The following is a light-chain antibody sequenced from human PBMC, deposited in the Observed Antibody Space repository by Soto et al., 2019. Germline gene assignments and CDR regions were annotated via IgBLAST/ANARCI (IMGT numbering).Light chain of an antibody. CDR2: EVS. Sequence: QAVLTQPASASGSPGQSITISCTGTSRDVGSYTLVSWYQQHPGKAPKLMIYEVSRRPSGVSNRFSGSKSDNTASLTISGLQAEDEADYYCCSYAGSDTLVFGGGTKVTVL. CDR3: CSYAGSDTLV. V-gene: IGLV2-23*02. J-gene: IGLJ3*02. CDR1: SRDVGSYTL.